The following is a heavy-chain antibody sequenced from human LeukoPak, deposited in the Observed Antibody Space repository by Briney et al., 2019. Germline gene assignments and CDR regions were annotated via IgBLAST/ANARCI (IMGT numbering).Heavy chain of an antibody. D-gene: IGHD3-22*01. CDR3: ARDDRGYYYDSSGHDYYYYMDV. CDR1: GYTFTSYG. Sequence: ASVKVSCKASGYTFTSYGISWVRQAPGQGLEWMGWISAYNGNTNYAQKLQGRVTMTTDTSTSTAYMELRSLRSDDTAVYYCARDDRGYYYDSSGHDYYYYMDVWGKGTTVTVSS. CDR2: ISAYNGNT. J-gene: IGHJ6*03. V-gene: IGHV1-18*01.